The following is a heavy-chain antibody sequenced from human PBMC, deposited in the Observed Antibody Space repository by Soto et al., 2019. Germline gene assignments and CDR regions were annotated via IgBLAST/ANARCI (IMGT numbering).Heavy chain of an antibody. D-gene: IGHD1-7*01. CDR2: TYYRSKWYN. V-gene: IGHV6-1*01. Sequence: SETLSLTCAISGDSVSSNIAAWNWIRQSPSRVLEWLGRTYYRSKWYNDYAVSVKSRITINPDTSKNQFSLQLNSVTPEDTAVYYCARDWGLTGTTGDYYYYYGMDVWGQGTTVTVSS. CDR1: GDSVSSNIAA. CDR3: ARDWGLTGTTGDYYYYYGMDV. J-gene: IGHJ6*02.